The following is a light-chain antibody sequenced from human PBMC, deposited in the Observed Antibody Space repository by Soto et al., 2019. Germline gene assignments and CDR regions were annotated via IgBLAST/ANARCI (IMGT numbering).Light chain of an antibody. CDR1: SGHSSYA. CDR2: LNSDGRH. CDR3: QTWGTGTWV. V-gene: IGLV4-69*01. Sequence: QSVLTQSPYASASLGASVKLTCTLSSGHSSYAIAWHQQQPDKGPRYLMSLNSDGRHNKGDGTPDRFSGSSSGAERYLTISSLQSEDEADYYCQTWGTGTWVFGGGTKRTVL. J-gene: IGLJ3*02.